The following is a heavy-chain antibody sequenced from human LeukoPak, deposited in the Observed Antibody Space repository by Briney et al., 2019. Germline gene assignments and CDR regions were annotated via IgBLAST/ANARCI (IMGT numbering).Heavy chain of an antibody. V-gene: IGHV3-21*01. J-gene: IGHJ4*02. CDR2: ISSSSSHI. Sequence: GGSLRLSCAASGYTFSSYTMNWVRQAPAKGLEWVSSISSSSSHIYYADSVKGRFTISRDNAKNSLYLQMNSLRAVDTAVYYCARVVPGTGFFYWGQGTLVTVSS. CDR1: GYTFSSYT. CDR3: ARVVPGTGFFY. D-gene: IGHD2-8*02.